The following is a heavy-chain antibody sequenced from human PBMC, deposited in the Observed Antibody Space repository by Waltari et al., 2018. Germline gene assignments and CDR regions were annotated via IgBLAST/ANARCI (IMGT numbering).Heavy chain of an antibody. CDR1: GFTFSSYA. CDR3: ARDRSQVPSVEDYFDY. J-gene: IGHJ4*02. D-gene: IGHD6-19*01. Sequence: GGGVVQPGRSLRLSCAASGFTFSSYAMHWVRQAPGKGLEWVAVISYDGSNKYYADSVKGRFTISRDNSKNTLYLQMNSLRAEDTAVYYCARDRSQVPSVEDYFDYWGQGTLVTVSS. CDR2: ISYDGSNK. V-gene: IGHV3-30-3*01.